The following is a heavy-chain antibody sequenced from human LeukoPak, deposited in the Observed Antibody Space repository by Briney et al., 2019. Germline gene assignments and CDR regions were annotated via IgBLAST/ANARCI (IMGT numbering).Heavy chain of an antibody. Sequence: GRSLRLSCAASGLTFSSYSMNSGRQAPREGLEWVSSISSSSSYIYYADSVKGRFTITRDNAKNSLYLQMNSLRAEDTAVYYWARSYYYDSSGHYWGQGTLVTVSS. J-gene: IGHJ4*02. D-gene: IGHD3-22*01. CDR2: ISSSSSYI. CDR1: GLTFSSYS. V-gene: IGHV3-21*01. CDR3: ARSYYYDSSGHY.